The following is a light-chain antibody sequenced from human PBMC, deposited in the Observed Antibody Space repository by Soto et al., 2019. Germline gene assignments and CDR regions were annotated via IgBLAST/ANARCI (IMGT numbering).Light chain of an antibody. CDR1: SSDGGGYNY. CDR2: DVS. J-gene: IGLJ1*01. CDR3: SSYTSSSTLRV. V-gene: IGLV2-14*01. Sequence: QSVLTQPASVSGSPGQSITISCTGTSSDGGGYNYFSWYQQHPGKAPKLMIYDVSNRPSGVSNRFSGSKSGNTASLTISGLQAEDEADYYCSSYTSSSTLRVFGTGTKLTVL.